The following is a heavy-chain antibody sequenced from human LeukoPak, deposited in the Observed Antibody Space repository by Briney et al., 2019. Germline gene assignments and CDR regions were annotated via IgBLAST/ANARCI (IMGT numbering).Heavy chain of an antibody. D-gene: IGHD6-13*01. Sequence: ASVKVSCKASRYTFTSYYMHWVRQAPGQGLEWMGIINPSGGSTSYAQKFQGRVTTTRDMSTSTVYMELSSLRSEDTAVYYCARVSSSRMVWGQGTLVTVSS. V-gene: IGHV1-46*01. J-gene: IGHJ4*02. CDR3: ARVSSSRMV. CDR1: RYTFTSYY. CDR2: INPSGGST.